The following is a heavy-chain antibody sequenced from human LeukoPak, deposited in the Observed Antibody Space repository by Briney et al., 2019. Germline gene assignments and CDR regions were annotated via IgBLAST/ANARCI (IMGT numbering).Heavy chain of an antibody. Sequence: GGSLRLSCAASKFTISSYNMNWVRQAPGKGLEWVSFITTSSSTIYYADSVKGRFTISRDNDKNSLYLQMNSLRAEDTAVYYCARDSGYPRAHGFDIWGQGTMVTVSS. CDR1: KFTISSYN. J-gene: IGHJ3*02. V-gene: IGHV3-48*01. CDR3: ARDSGYPRAHGFDI. CDR2: ITTSSSTI. D-gene: IGHD3-22*01.